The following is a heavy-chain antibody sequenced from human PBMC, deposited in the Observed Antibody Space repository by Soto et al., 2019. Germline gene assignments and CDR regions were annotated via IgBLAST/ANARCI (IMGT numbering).Heavy chain of an antibody. Sequence: PGGSLRLSCAASGFTFSSYSMNWVRQAPGEGLVWVSRINSDGSSTSYADSVKGRFTISRDNAKNTLYLQMNSLRAEDTAVYYCARSDSSAPGPIDYWGQGTLVTVSS. J-gene: IGHJ4*02. D-gene: IGHD3-22*01. V-gene: IGHV3-74*01. CDR1: GFTFSSYS. CDR3: ARSDSSAPGPIDY. CDR2: INSDGSST.